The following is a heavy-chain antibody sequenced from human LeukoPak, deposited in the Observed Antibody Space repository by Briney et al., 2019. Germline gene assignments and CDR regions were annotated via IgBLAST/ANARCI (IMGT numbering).Heavy chain of an antibody. Sequence: KPSETLSLTCTVSGGSISSYYLSWIRQPPGKGLEWIGYIYYSGSTNYNASLKSRVAISVDTSKNQFSLKLSSVTAADTAVYYWAGGAYDYVCGSYRHKPFDYWGQGTLVTVSS. CDR1: GGSISSYY. CDR3: AGGAYDYVCGSYRHKPFDY. V-gene: IGHV4-59*01. CDR2: IYYSGST. J-gene: IGHJ4*02. D-gene: IGHD3-16*02.